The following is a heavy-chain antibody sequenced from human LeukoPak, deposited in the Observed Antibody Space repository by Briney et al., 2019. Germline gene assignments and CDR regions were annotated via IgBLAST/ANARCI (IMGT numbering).Heavy chain of an antibody. D-gene: IGHD2-21*02. Sequence: GGSLRLSCAASGFTFSSYAMSWVRQAPGKGLEWVSAISGSGGSAYYADSVKGRFTISGDNSNNTLYLQMNSLSAEDTAVYYCAKPSKTSCGGDCYFDYWGQGTLVTVSS. CDR2: ISGSGGSA. J-gene: IGHJ4*02. V-gene: IGHV3-23*01. CDR3: AKPSKTSCGGDCYFDY. CDR1: GFTFSSYA.